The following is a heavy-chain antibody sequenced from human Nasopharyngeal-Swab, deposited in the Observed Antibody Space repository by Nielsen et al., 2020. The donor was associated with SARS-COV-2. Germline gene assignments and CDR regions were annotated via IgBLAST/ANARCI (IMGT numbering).Heavy chain of an antibody. Sequence: WVRQAPGQGLEWMGGIIHIFGTANYAQKFQGRVTITADESTSTAYMELSSLRSEDTAVYYCAGRGYSYGDGLFDYWGQGTLVTVSS. CDR2: IIHIFGTA. D-gene: IGHD5-18*01. J-gene: IGHJ4*02. CDR3: AGRGYSYGDGLFDY. V-gene: IGHV1-69*01.